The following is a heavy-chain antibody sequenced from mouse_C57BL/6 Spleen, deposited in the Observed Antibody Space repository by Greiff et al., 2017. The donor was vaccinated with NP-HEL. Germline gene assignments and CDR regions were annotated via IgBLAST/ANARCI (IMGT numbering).Heavy chain of an antibody. CDR2: IHPNSGST. Sequence: QVQLQQPGTELVKPGASVKLSCKASGYTFTSYWMHWVKQRPGQGLEWIGMIHPNSGSTNYNEKFKSKATLTVDKSSSTAYMQLSSLTSEDSAVYDCARGARGYDYDVAWFAYWGQGTLVTVSA. V-gene: IGHV1-64*01. CDR1: GYTFTSYW. CDR3: ARGARGYDYDVAWFAY. D-gene: IGHD2-4*01. J-gene: IGHJ3*01.